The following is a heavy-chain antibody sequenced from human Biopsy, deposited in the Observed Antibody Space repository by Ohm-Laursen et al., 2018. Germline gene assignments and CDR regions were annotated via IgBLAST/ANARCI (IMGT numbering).Heavy chain of an antibody. CDR1: GFSFDDFA. J-gene: IGHJ5*02. CDR3: AVEYYDSSGYYNPKWFNP. CDR2: IDWNSRNI. Sequence: SLRLSCAASGFSFDDFAMHWVRQSPGKGLEWVAGIDWNSRNINYGDSVKGRFSVPRDNAKNSLYLQMNSLRAEDTAFYYCAVEYYDSSGYYNPKWFNPWGQGTLVTVSS. D-gene: IGHD3-22*01. V-gene: IGHV3-9*01.